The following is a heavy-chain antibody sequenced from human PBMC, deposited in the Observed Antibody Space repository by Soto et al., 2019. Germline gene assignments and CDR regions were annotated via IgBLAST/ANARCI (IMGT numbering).Heavy chain of an antibody. CDR1: GFTFSSYA. D-gene: IGHD3-22*01. CDR2: ISYDGSNK. J-gene: IGHJ4*02. CDR3: AREGSYYYDSSGYWNV. V-gene: IGHV3-30-3*01. Sequence: PGGSLRLSCAASGFTFSSYAMHWVRQAPGKGLEWVAVISYDGSNKYYADSVKGRFTISRDNSKNTLYLQMNSLRAEDTAVYYCAREGSYYYDSSGYWNVWGQGTLVTVSS.